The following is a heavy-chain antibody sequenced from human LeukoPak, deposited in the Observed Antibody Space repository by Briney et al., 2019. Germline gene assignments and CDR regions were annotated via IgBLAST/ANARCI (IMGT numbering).Heavy chain of an antibody. CDR1: GGSFSGYY. D-gene: IGHD3-9*01. J-gene: IGHJ6*04. Sequence: SETLSLTCAVYGGSFSGYYWSWIRHPPGKGLEWIGEINHSGSTNYNPSLKSRVTISVDTSKNQFSLKLSSVTAADMAVYYCARGPVLTGYPADVWGKGTTVTVSS. CDR3: ARGPVLTGYPADV. V-gene: IGHV4-34*01. CDR2: INHSGST.